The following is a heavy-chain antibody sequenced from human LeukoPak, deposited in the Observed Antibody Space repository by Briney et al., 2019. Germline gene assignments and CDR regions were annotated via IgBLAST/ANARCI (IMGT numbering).Heavy chain of an antibody. V-gene: IGHV3-23*01. J-gene: IGHJ4*02. Sequence: GGSLRLSCAASGFTFSNYAMNWVRQAPGKGLEWVSAISVSGGTINYADSVKGRFTISRDNSKNTLYLQMNSLRAEDTAVYYCARGLCGGDCYDYWGQGTLVTVSS. D-gene: IGHD2-21*01. CDR2: ISVSGGTI. CDR3: ARGLCGGDCYDY. CDR1: GFTFSNYA.